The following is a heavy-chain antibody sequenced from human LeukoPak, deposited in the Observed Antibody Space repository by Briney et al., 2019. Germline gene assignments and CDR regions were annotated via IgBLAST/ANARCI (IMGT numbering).Heavy chain of an antibody. Sequence: TVGSLRLSCAASGLTFSGYEMNWVRQAPGKGLEGVSYISSSGTTKYSADSVTGRFTISRDNAKNSLYLQMNSLRAEDTAVYYCARASDYGDYGIDYWGQGTLVT. D-gene: IGHD4-17*01. CDR2: ISSSGTTK. J-gene: IGHJ4*02. CDR3: ARASDYGDYGIDY. V-gene: IGHV3-48*03. CDR1: GLTFSGYE.